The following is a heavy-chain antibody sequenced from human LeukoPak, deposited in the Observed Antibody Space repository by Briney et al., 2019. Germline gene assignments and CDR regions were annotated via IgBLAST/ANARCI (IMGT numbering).Heavy chain of an antibody. CDR2: IRYDGSNK. J-gene: IGHJ4*02. CDR3: AKDFEQQLGEDY. Sequence: GRSLRLSCAASGFTFSSYGMHWVRQAPGKGLEWVAFIRYDGSNKYYADSVKGRFTISRDNSKNTLYLQMNSLRAEDTAVYYCAKDFEQQLGEDYWGQGTLVTVSS. D-gene: IGHD6-13*01. CDR1: GFTFSSYG. V-gene: IGHV3-30*02.